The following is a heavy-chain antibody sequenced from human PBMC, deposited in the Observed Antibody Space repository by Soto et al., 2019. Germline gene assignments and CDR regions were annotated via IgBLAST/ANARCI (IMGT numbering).Heavy chain of an antibody. J-gene: IGHJ4*02. CDR3: ARDIDYGDYDFTPEYYFDY. D-gene: IGHD4-17*01. Sequence: PGGSLRLSCAASGFTFSSYWMSWVRQAPGKGLEWVANIKQDGSEKYYVDSVKGRFTISRDNAKNSLYLQMNSLRAEDTAVYYCARDIDYGDYDFTPEYYFDYWGQGTLVTVSS. CDR1: GFTFSSYW. V-gene: IGHV3-7*01. CDR2: IKQDGSEK.